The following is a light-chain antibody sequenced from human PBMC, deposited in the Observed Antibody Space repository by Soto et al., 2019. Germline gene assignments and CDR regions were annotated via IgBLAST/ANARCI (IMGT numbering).Light chain of an antibody. J-gene: IGLJ2*01. V-gene: IGLV2-23*01. CDR2: EGS. CDR1: NSDVGTYIP. Sequence: QSVLTQPASVSGSPGQSITISCTGTNSDVGTYIPVSWYQQHPGKAPKLMIYEGSKRPSGVSNRFTGSKSGDTASLTISGLQAEDEADYYCCSFVRSSISVVFGGGTKLTVL. CDR3: CSFVRSSISVV.